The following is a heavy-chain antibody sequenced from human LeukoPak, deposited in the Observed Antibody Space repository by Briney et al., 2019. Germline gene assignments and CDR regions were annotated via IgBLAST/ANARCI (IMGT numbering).Heavy chain of an antibody. CDR2: IIPIFGTA. J-gene: IGHJ4*02. CDR1: GGTFSSYA. Sequence: SVKVSCKASGGTFSSYAISWVRQAPGQGLEWMGGIIPIFGTANYAQKFQGRVTITADKSTSTAYMELSSLRSEDTAVYYCASNPDCTNGVCYPASYYFDYWGQGTLVTVSS. CDR3: ASNPDCTNGVCYPASYYFDY. D-gene: IGHD2-8*01. V-gene: IGHV1-69*06.